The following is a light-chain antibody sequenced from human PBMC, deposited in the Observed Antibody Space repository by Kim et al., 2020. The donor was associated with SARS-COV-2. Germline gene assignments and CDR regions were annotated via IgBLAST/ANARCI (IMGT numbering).Light chain of an antibody. CDR1: NIGSKS. V-gene: IGLV3-21*04. J-gene: IGLJ2*01. Sequence: SYELTQSPSVSVAPGTTATITCGGYNIGSKSVHWYQQKPGQAPILVISYDTDRPSGIPERFSGSSSGNTATLIISRVEAGDEADYYCQVWDSSSDVVFGGGTQLTVL. CDR2: YDT. CDR3: QVWDSSSDVV.